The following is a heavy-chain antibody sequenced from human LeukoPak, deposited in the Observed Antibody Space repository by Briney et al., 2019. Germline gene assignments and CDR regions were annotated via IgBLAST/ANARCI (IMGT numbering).Heavy chain of an antibody. J-gene: IGHJ3*02. CDR2: INAGNGNT. CDR3: ARTRNYYDSSGYYYGGAFDI. V-gene: IGHV1-3*01. Sequence: ASVKVSCKASGYTFTSYAMHWVRQAPGQRLEWMGWINAGNGNTKYSQKFQGSVTITRDTSASTAYMELSSLRSEDTAVYYCARTRNYYDSSGYYYGGAFDIWGQGTMLTVSS. CDR1: GYTFTSYA. D-gene: IGHD3-22*01.